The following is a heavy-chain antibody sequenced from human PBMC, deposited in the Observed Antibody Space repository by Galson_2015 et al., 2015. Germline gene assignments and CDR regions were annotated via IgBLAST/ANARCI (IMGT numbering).Heavy chain of an antibody. CDR2: TYFRSKWHF. CDR1: GDSVSSNSAI. CDR3: ARGGIAVPFDY. Sequence: CAISGDSVSSNSAIWNWIRQSPSRGLEWLGRTYFRSKWHFDSADSVKSRLTVIPETSKNQFSLKLSSVTAADTAVYYCARGGIAVPFDYWGQGTLSPSLQ. V-gene: IGHV6-1*01. J-gene: IGHJ4*02. D-gene: IGHD6-19*01.